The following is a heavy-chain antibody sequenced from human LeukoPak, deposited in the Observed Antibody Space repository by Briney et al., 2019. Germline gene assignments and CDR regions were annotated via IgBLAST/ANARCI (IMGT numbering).Heavy chain of an antibody. CDR2: IYYSGST. D-gene: IGHD3-22*01. Sequence: SETLSLTYSVSGGSISSSNYYWGWIGQPPGKGLEWIGSIYYSGSTYYNPSLKSRVTISVDTATNQFSLKLSSVTAADTAVYYCARIDTSAYYRDYWGQGTLVTVSS. V-gene: IGHV4-39*01. CDR3: ARIDTSAYYRDY. J-gene: IGHJ4*02. CDR1: GGSISSSNYY.